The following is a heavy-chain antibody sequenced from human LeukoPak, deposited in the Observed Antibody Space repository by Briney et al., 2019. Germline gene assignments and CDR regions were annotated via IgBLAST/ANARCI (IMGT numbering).Heavy chain of an antibody. V-gene: IGHV4-34*01. J-gene: IGHJ4*02. D-gene: IGHD2-15*01. CDR3: ARHYYPCSAGSCAEGFDY. CDR2: INHSGST. CDR1: DGSFTGYY. Sequence: PSETLSLTCAVSDGSFTGYYWNWIRQPPGKGLEWIGGINHSGSTHNNPSLKSRVTMSVDWSKNQVSLKLSSVTAADTAVYYCARHYYPCSAGSCAEGFDYWGQGTLVTVSS.